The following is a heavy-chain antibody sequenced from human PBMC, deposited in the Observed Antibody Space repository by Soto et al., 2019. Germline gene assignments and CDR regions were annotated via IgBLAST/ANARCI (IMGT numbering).Heavy chain of an antibody. CDR2: IYYSGST. CDR3: ARYGSGTYYPTTFDS. J-gene: IGHJ4*02. Sequence: QVQLQESGPGLVKPSQTLSLTCTVSGGSISSAGCNWSWIRQHPGKGLEWIGYIYYSGSTYYNPSLKSRVTXPXXXSXXQFSLKLSSVTAADTAVYYCARYGSGTYYPTTFDSWGQGTLVTVSS. D-gene: IGHD3-10*01. CDR1: GGSISSAGCN. V-gene: IGHV4-31*03.